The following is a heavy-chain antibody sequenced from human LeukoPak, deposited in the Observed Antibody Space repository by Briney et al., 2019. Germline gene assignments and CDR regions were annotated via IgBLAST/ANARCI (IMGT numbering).Heavy chain of an antibody. J-gene: IGHJ4*02. CDR2: IYPGDSDT. Sequence: GESLKISFKGSGDKFFIYWIGWVREKPGSGLEWMGIIYPGDSDTIYSPSFQGHVTLSADKSITTAYLQWSSLNASDTAMYYCVLPVSVNGTCNSFYDHWGQRTMVTVSS. CDR3: VLPVSVNGTCNSFYDH. CDR1: GDKFFIYW. V-gene: IGHV5-51*01. D-gene: IGHD2/OR15-2a*01.